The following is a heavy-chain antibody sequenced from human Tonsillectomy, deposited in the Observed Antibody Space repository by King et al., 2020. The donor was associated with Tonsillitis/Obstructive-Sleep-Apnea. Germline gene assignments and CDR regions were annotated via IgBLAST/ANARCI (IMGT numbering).Heavy chain of an antibody. Sequence: TLKESGPTLVKPTQTLTLTCTFSGFSLSTSVVGVGWIRQPPGKALEWLALIYWDDDKRYSPSLKSRLTITKDTSKNQVVLTMTNMDPVDTATYYCAHREYSTSSVGWVYWGQGTLVTVSS. CDR1: GFSLSTSVVG. D-gene: IGHD6-6*01. J-gene: IGHJ4*02. CDR3: AHREYSTSSVGWVY. CDR2: IYWDDDK. V-gene: IGHV2-5*02.